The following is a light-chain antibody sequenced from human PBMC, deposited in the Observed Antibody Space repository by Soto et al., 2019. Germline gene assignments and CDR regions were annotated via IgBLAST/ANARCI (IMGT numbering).Light chain of an antibody. CDR2: EVS. J-gene: IGLJ2*01. CDR3: CSYTTSNTLDVV. V-gene: IGLV2-14*01. CDR1: VGGYNS. Sequence: QSALTQPASVSGSPGQSITISCVGGYNSVSWYQQHPGKAPKLMIYEVSNRPSGVSNRFSGSKSSNTASLTISGLQAEDEADYYCCSYTTSNTLDVVFGGGTKLTVL.